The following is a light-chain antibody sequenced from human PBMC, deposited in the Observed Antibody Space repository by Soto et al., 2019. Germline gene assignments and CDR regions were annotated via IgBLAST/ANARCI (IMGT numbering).Light chain of an antibody. CDR2: GAS. J-gene: IGKJ4*01. V-gene: IGKV3-20*01. Sequence: ERGFKQDPATPAVSRGERATISCRASQSVSSDLAWYHQKPGQAPRLLIYGASTRATGIPDRFSGGGSGTDFTLTISRLEPEDFAVYYCQQFSSYPLTFGGGTKVDIK. CDR3: QQFSSYPLT. CDR1: QSVSSD.